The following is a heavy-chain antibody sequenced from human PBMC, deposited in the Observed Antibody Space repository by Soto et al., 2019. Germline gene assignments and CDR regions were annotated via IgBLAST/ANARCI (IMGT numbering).Heavy chain of an antibody. Sequence: ASVNGYCKAARYTNTGYYMDWGRQTPGQGLEWMGWIDPNSGGAYYSQKFQGRVTMTRDTSTNTAYMELSRLRVDDTAVYYCARVMSGSYWGHGYYFAYWGQGTLVPGFS. D-gene: IGHD1-26*01. CDR3: ARVMSGSYWGHGYYFAY. CDR2: IDPNSGGA. V-gene: IGHV1-2*02. CDR1: RYTNTGYY. J-gene: IGHJ4*02.